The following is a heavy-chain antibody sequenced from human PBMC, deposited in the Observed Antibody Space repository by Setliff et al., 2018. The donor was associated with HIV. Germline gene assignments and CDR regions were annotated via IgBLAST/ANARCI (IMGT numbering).Heavy chain of an antibody. Sequence: GGSLRLSCAASGFSFGSYGLHWVRQAPGKGLEWLTFIRYDGTNEYYADSVKGRFTISRDNSKNTLYLQMNSLRPEDTAVYYCAKDRGTPDKCFDPWGQGTLVTVSS. CDR2: IRYDGTNE. J-gene: IGHJ5*02. V-gene: IGHV3-30*02. D-gene: IGHD3-16*01. CDR3: AKDRGTPDKCFDP. CDR1: GFSFGSYG.